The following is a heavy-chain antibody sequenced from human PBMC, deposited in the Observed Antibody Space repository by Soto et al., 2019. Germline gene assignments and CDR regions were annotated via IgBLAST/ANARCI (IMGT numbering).Heavy chain of an antibody. CDR3: ARDRVDYSSFHYGMDV. Sequence: GASVKVSCKTSGYIFTGFYMHWVRQAPGQGLEWMGWINPNSGGTNYPQKFRDRVTMTRDTSIGTAYMELSSLRSDDTAVYYCARDRVDYSSFHYGMDVWGQGTTVTVSS. CDR1: GYIFTGFY. CDR2: INPNSGGT. D-gene: IGHD4-4*01. J-gene: IGHJ6*02. V-gene: IGHV1-2*02.